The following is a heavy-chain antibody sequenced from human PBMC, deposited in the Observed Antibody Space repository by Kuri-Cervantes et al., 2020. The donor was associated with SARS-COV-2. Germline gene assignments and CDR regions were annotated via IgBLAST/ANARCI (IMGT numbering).Heavy chain of an antibody. CDR2: IKQDGSEK. CDR1: GFTFSNYW. J-gene: IGHJ2*01. Sequence: GESLKISCAASGFTFSNYWMSLVRQSPGKGLEWVANIKQDGSEKYYVDSVKGRFIISRDNAKNSLYLQMNSLRAEDTDVYYCARDLDGYFYARSGYYFGRAPPKHWHFDLWGRGTLVTVSS. D-gene: IGHD3-22*01. CDR3: ARDLDGYFYARSGYYFGRAPPKHWHFDL. V-gene: IGHV3-7*04.